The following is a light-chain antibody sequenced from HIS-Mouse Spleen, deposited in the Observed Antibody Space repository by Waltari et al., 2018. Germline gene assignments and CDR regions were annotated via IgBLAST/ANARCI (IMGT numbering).Light chain of an antibody. J-gene: IGLJ2*01. CDR3: NSRDSSGNHVV. CDR2: GKN. Sequence: SSELTQDPAVSVALGQTVRITCQGDSSRSYYASWYQQKPGHAPVLVIYGKNTRPSGIPDRFSGSSSGNTASLTITGAQAEDEADYYCNSRDSSGNHVVFGGGTKLTVL. CDR1: SSRSYY. V-gene: IGLV3-19*01.